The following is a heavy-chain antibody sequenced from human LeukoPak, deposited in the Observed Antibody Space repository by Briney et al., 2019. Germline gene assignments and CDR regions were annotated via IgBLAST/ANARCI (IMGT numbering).Heavy chain of an antibody. J-gene: IGHJ4*02. CDR3: ARRSTVATIGAFAF. CDR1: GYTFTSYG. Sequence: ASVKVSCKASGYTFTSYGISWVRRALGQGLEWMGWISAYNGNTNYDQKLQGRVTMTTDTSTSTAYMELRSLRSDDTAVYYCARRSTVATIGAFAFWGQGTLVTVSS. CDR2: ISAYNGNT. V-gene: IGHV1-18*01. D-gene: IGHD5-12*01.